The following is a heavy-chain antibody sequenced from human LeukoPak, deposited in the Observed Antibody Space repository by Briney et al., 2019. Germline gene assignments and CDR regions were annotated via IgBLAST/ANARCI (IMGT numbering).Heavy chain of an antibody. Sequence: GGCLRLSCVASGFTFSDYWMSWVRQAPGKGLEWVANIKEDGSENYYVDSVRGRFTISRDNAKNSLYLQMNSLRAEDTAMYYCARAYAGGIFDSWGQGTLVTVSS. D-gene: IGHD3-16*01. CDR3: ARAYAGGIFDS. CDR2: IKEDGSEN. J-gene: IGHJ4*02. V-gene: IGHV3-7*04. CDR1: GFTFSDYW.